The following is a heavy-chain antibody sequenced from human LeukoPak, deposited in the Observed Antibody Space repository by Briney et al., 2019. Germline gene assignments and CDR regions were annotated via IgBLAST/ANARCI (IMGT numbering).Heavy chain of an antibody. J-gene: IGHJ6*03. CDR3: ARSFLDYMDV. CDR2: VYTSGST. D-gene: IGHD2/OR15-2a*01. Sequence: PSETLSLTCSVSGGSISGYYWTWIRQPAGKGLEWIGRVYTSGSTHYNPSLKTRLTMSVDTSKNQFSLKLSSVTAADTAVYFCARSFLDYMDVWGKGTTVTVSS. CDR1: GGSISGYY. V-gene: IGHV4-4*07.